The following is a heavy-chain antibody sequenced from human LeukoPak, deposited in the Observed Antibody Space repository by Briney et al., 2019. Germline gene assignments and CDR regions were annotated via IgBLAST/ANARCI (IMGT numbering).Heavy chain of an antibody. CDR2: INRDGSEI. J-gene: IGHJ4*02. CDR3: ARGTETARGLFDY. CDR1: GFTFSNHW. D-gene: IGHD2-21*02. V-gene: IGHV3-7*01. Sequence: GGSLRLSCVASGFTFSNHWMSWVRQAPGKGLEWVANINRDGSEIYYLDSVKGRFTSSRDNAKNPLFLQMNILRAEDTAVYYCARGTETARGLFDYWGQGTLATVSS.